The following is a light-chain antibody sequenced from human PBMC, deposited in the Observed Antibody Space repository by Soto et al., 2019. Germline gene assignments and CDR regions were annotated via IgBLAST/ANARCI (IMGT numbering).Light chain of an antibody. J-gene: IGLJ1*01. Sequence: QSVLTQPASVSGSPGQSITISCTGTSSDVGKYNLVSWYHQHPGKAPKLMIYDVSKRPSGVSNRFSGSKSGNTASLTISGLQADDEADYYCCSYTGDSYVFGTGTKLTVL. CDR3: CSYTGDSYV. V-gene: IGLV2-23*02. CDR1: SSDVGKYNL. CDR2: DVS.